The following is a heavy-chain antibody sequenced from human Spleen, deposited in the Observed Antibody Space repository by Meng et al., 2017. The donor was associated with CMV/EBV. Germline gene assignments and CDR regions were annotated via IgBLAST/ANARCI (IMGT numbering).Heavy chain of an antibody. V-gene: IGHV3-7*01. CDR1: GFTFSTYW. D-gene: IGHD2-2*01. CDR2: IKEDGSEK. Sequence: GGSLRLSCAASGFTFSTYWMTWVRQAPGKGLEWVANIKEDGSEKYYVDSVKGRFTISRDNAKNSLYLQMSSLRAEDTAVYYCAVCSDTNCLSRFDYWGQGTVVTVSS. J-gene: IGHJ4*02. CDR3: AVCSDTNCLSRFDY.